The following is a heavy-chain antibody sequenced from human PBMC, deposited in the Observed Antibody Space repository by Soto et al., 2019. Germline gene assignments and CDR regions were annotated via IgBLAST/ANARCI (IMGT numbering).Heavy chain of an antibody. J-gene: IGHJ3*02. D-gene: IGHD3-3*01. Sequence: GGSLRLSCAASGFTFSSYSMNWVRQAPGKGLEWVSSISSSSSYIYYADSVKGRFTISRDNAKNSLYLQMNSLRAEDTAVYYCARGITIFGGALIHAFDIWGQGTMVTVSS. CDR1: GFTFSSYS. V-gene: IGHV3-21*01. CDR2: ISSSSSYI. CDR3: ARGITIFGGALIHAFDI.